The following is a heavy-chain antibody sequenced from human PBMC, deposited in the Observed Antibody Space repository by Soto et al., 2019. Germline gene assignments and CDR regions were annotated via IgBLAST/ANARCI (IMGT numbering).Heavy chain of an antibody. CDR2: IIPIFGTA. D-gene: IGHD2-15*01. CDR1: GGTFSSYA. V-gene: IGHV1-69*12. J-gene: IGHJ6*02. Sequence: QVQLVQSGAEVKKPGSSVKVSCKASGGTFSSYAISWVRQAPGQGLEWMGGIIPIFGTADYAQKFQGRVTITADESTSTAYMELSILRSEDTAVYYCASVETQRYYYGMDVWGQGATVTVSS. CDR3: ASVETQRYYYGMDV.